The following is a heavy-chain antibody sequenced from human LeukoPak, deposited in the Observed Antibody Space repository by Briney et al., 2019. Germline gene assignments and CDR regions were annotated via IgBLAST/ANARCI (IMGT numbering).Heavy chain of an antibody. V-gene: IGHV3-74*01. CDR2: ISSDGSST. CDR1: GFTFSSYW. J-gene: IGHJ5*02. D-gene: IGHD1-14*01. Sequence: GGSLRLSCAASGFTFSSYWMHWVRQAPGKGLVWVSRISSDGSSTSYADSVKGRFTISRDNAKNTLYLQMNSLRAEDTAVYYCASSGGNHWFDPWGQGTPVTVSS. CDR3: ASSGGNHWFDP.